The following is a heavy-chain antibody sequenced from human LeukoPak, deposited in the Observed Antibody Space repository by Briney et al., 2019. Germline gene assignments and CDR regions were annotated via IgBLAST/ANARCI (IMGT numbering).Heavy chain of an antibody. CDR1: GYTFTSYD. CDR3: ARAYYYDSSGYSPLYYYYMDV. V-gene: IGHV1-8*03. J-gene: IGHJ6*03. D-gene: IGHD3-22*01. CDR2: MNPNSGNT. Sequence: ASVKVSCKASGYTFTSYDINWVRQATGQGLEWMGWMNPNSGNTGYAQKFQGRVTITRNTSISTAYMELSSLRSEDTAVYYCARAYYYDSSGYSPLYYYYMDVWGKGTTVTVSS.